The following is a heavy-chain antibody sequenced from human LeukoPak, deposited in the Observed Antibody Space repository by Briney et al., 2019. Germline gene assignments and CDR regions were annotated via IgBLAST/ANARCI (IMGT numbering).Heavy chain of an antibody. Sequence: GGSLRLSCAASGFTFSSYGMHWVRQAPGKGLEWVAVISYDGSNKYYADSVKGRFTISRDNSKNTLYLQMNSLRAEDTAVYYCAKDAYYDSGRYFDYWGQGTLDTVSS. D-gene: IGHD3-10*01. CDR2: ISYDGSNK. CDR3: AKDAYYDSGRYFDY. V-gene: IGHV3-30*18. CDR1: GFTFSSYG. J-gene: IGHJ4*02.